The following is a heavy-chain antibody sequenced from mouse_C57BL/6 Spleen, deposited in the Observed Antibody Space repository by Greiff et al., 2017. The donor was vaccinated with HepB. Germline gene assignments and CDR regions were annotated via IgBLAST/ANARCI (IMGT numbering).Heavy chain of an antibody. CDR2: ISYDGSN. CDR1: GYSITSGYS. J-gene: IGHJ4*01. CDR3: AKGYDGYYGAMDY. D-gene: IGHD2-3*01. Sequence: VQLKESGPGLVKPSQSLSLTCSVTGYSITSGYSWTWIRQFPGNNLEWMGYISYDGSNNYNPSLKNRISITRDTSKNQFFLKLNSVTTEDTATYYCAKGYDGYYGAMDYWGQGTSVTVSS. V-gene: IGHV3-6*01.